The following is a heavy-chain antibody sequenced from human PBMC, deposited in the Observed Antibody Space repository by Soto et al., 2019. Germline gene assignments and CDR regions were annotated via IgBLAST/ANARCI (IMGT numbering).Heavy chain of an antibody. D-gene: IGHD6-19*01. Sequence: SVKVSCKASGYTFTSYYMHWVRQAPGQGLEWMGIINPSGGSTSYAQKFQGRVTMTRDTSTSTVYMELSSLRSEDTAVYYCASIAVAGTVFDYWGQGTLVTVSS. V-gene: IGHV1-46*03. CDR2: INPSGGST. J-gene: IGHJ4*02. CDR3: ASIAVAGTVFDY. CDR1: GYTFTSYY.